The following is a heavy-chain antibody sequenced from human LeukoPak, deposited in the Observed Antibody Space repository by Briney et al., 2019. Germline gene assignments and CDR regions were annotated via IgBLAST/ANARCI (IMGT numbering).Heavy chain of an antibody. CDR3: ARDKAWLDP. CDR2: IYTSGST. D-gene: IGHD5-12*01. Sequence: TSETLSLTCTVSGGSISSGSYYWSWIRQPAGKGLEWIGRIYTSGSTNYNPSLKSRVTMSVDTSKNQFSLKLSSVTAADTAVYYCARDKAWLDPWGQGTLVTVSS. J-gene: IGHJ5*02. V-gene: IGHV4-61*02. CDR1: GGSISSGSYY.